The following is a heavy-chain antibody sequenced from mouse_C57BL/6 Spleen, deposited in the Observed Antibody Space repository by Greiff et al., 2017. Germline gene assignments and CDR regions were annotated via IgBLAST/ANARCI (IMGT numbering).Heavy chain of an antibody. J-gene: IGHJ2*01. V-gene: IGHV3-1*01. Sequence: EVQRVESGPGMVKPSQSLSLTCTVSGYSITSGYDWHWIRHFPGNKLEWMGYISYSGSTNYNPSLKSRISITHDTSKNHFFLKLNSVTTEDTATYYCARGLTGTRFDYWGQGTTLTVSS. CDR2: ISYSGST. D-gene: IGHD4-1*01. CDR1: GYSITSGYD. CDR3: ARGLTGTRFDY.